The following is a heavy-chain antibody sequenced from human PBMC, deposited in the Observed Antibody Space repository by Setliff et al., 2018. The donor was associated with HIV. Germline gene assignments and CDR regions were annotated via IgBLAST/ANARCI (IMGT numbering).Heavy chain of an antibody. Sequence: SETLSLTCTVSGGSISSSTYYWGWIRQPPGKGLEWIGTIYYSGSTYYNPSLKSRLTISVDTSKSQFSLKLSSVTAPDTAIYYCARQTWGYYDTLTGYYRSPKNFDYWGQGTLVTVSS. V-gene: IGHV4-39*01. CDR2: IYYSGST. CDR1: GGSISSSTYY. D-gene: IGHD3-9*01. CDR3: ARQTWGYYDTLTGYYRSPKNFDY. J-gene: IGHJ4*02.